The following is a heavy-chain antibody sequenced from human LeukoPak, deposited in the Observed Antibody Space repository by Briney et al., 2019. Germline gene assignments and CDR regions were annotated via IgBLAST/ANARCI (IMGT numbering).Heavy chain of an antibody. CDR3: ARHAGSGVTALGQFWYFDL. CDR1: NDSINKFY. V-gene: IGHV4-59*08. D-gene: IGHD2-21*02. CDR2: IFYSGIT. J-gene: IGHJ2*01. Sequence: SETLSLTCNVSNDSINKFYWSWIRQPPGKGLEWIGYIFYSGITDYNPSLKSRVTFSIDTSKNQFSLKLTSVTAADTAVYYCARHAGSGVTALGQFWYFDLWGRGTPVTVSS.